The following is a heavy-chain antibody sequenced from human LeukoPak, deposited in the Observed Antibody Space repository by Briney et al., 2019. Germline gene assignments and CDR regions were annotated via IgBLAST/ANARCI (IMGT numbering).Heavy chain of an antibody. V-gene: IGHV3-11*01. J-gene: IGHJ4*02. CDR2: ISSSGHTI. CDR1: GFTFSDSY. CDR3: AKDVSVAGNFDY. D-gene: IGHD6-19*01. Sequence: GGSLRLSCAASGFTFSDSYMSWIRQAPGKGLEWVSHISSSGHTIYYADSVKGRFTISRDNAKNTLYLQLNGLRAEDTAVYYCAKDVSVAGNFDYWGQGTLVTVSS.